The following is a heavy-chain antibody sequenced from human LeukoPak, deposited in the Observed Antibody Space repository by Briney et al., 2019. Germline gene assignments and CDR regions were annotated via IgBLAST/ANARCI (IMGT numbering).Heavy chain of an antibody. CDR1: GFTFSDTW. CDR3: TRDSDILTGYYWGVFDI. D-gene: IGHD3-9*01. V-gene: IGHV3-15*01. Sequence: GGSLRLSCAASGFTFSDTWMTWVRQAAGKGLEWVGRIKRKADGGTPDYAAPVAGRFTISRDDSKKTLYLQMNSLRIEDTAVYYCTRDSDILTGYYWGVFDIWGRGTTVTVSP. J-gene: IGHJ3*02. CDR2: IKRKADGGTP.